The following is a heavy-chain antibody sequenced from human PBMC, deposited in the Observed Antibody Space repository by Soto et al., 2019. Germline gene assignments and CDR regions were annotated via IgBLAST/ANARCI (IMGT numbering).Heavy chain of an antibody. D-gene: IGHD3-22*01. CDR3: AKGVIVVVITPSPCDY. V-gene: IGHV3-23*01. CDR2: ISGSGGST. Sequence: GGSLRLSCAASGFTFSSYAMSWVRQAPGKGLEWVSAISGSGGSTYYADSVKGRFTISRDNSKNTLYLQMNSLRAEDTAVYYCAKGVIVVVITPSPCDYWGQGTMVTVSS. CDR1: GFTFSSYA. J-gene: IGHJ4*02.